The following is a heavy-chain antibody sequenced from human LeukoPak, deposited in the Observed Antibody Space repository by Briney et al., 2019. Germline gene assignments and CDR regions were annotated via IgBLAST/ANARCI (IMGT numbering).Heavy chain of an antibody. CDR1: GFTFGDYA. V-gene: IGHV3-49*04. Sequence: LTGGSLRLSCTASGFTFGDYAMSWVRQAPGKGLEWVGFIASRASGGTTQYAGSVKGRFTISRDDSNSIAYLQMNSLTTEDTAVYYCTRRDSPDYFWGQGTLVTVSS. CDR2: IASRASGGTT. CDR3: TRRDSPDYF. D-gene: IGHD2-15*01. J-gene: IGHJ4*02.